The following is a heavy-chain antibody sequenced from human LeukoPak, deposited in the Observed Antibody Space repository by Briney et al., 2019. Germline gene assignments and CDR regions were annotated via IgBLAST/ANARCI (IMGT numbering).Heavy chain of an antibody. V-gene: IGHV4-59*01. Sequence: SETLSLTCTVSGGSISSYYWSWIRQPPGKGLEWIGYIYYSGSTNYNPSLKSRVTISVDTSKNQFSLKLSSVTAADTAVYYCAGERNYYDSSAENWFDPWGQGTLVTVSS. CDR2: IYYSGST. D-gene: IGHD3-22*01. CDR1: GGSISSYY. J-gene: IGHJ5*02. CDR3: AGERNYYDSSAENWFDP.